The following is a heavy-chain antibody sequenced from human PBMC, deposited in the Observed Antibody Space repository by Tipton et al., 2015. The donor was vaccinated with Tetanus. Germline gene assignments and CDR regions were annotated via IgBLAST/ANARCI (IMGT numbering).Heavy chain of an antibody. CDR2: IYQTGTT. J-gene: IGHJ4*02. CDR1: GASINAGGYL. D-gene: IGHD2/OR15-2a*01. CDR3: ARAAGFLGLTHDF. Sequence: TLSLTYNVSGASINAGGYLWTWVRQHPGKGLEWIGYIYQTGTTYYNPSLKGRVTISMDGSNTQFSLRLDSLTAADTAVYYCARAAGFLGLTHDFWGRGTLVSVSS. V-gene: IGHV4-30-4*08.